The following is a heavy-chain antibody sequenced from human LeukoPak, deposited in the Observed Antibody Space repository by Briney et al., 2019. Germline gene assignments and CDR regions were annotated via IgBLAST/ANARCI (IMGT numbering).Heavy chain of an antibody. V-gene: IGHV1-2*02. Sequence: ASVKVSCKASGYTFTGYYMHWVRQAPGQGLEWMGWINPNSGGTNYAQKFQGRVTMTRDMSISTAYMELSRLRSDDTAVYYCARVSPPARTGNLKTGLFDYWGQGTLVTVSS. CDR3: ARVSPPARTGNLKTGLFDY. D-gene: IGHD3/OR15-3a*01. CDR1: GYTFTGYY. J-gene: IGHJ4*02. CDR2: INPNSGGT.